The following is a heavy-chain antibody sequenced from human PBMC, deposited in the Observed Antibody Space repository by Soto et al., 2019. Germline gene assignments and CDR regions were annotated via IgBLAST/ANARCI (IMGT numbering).Heavy chain of an antibody. J-gene: IGHJ6*02. CDR3: ARHSEGSDRNYGMDV. CDR2: IYPGDSDT. V-gene: IGHV5-51*01. Sequence: GESLKISCKGSGYSFTSYWIGWVRQMPGKGLEWMGIIYPGDSDTRYSPSFQGQVTISADKSISTAYLQWSSLKASDTAMYCCARHSEGSDRNYGMDVWGPGTTVTVSS. CDR1: GYSFTSYW.